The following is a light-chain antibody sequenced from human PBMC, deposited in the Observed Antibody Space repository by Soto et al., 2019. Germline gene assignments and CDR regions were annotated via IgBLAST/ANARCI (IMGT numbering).Light chain of an antibody. J-gene: IGKJ3*01. Sequence: DIVLTQSPVTLSLSPGERATLSCRASQSVTSNYLAWYQQRPGQAPRLLIYGASSRATGIPDKFIGSGSGSDFSLTISRLEPEDSAVYYCQQYGKSPGLFTFGPGTKVDIK. CDR2: GAS. V-gene: IGKV3-20*01. CDR1: QSVTSNY. CDR3: QQYGKSPGLFT.